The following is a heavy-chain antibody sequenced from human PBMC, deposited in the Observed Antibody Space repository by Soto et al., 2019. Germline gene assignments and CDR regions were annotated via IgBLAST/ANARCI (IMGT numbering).Heavy chain of an antibody. CDR2: IYHSGYT. Sequence: QMRLQEPGSGLVKPSQTLSLTCAVSGGSISSGGYAWNWIRQPPGKGLEWIGYIYHSGYTSYNPSLKNRVTISVDKSKNQFSLTLSFVTAADTAVYYCARDSLTGNYFDPWGQGTLVTVSS. J-gene: IGHJ5*02. CDR1: GGSISSGGYA. CDR3: ARDSLTGNYFDP. V-gene: IGHV4-30-2*01. D-gene: IGHD1-7*01.